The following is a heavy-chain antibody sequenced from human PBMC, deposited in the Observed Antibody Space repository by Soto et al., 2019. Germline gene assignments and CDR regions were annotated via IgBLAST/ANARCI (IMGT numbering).Heavy chain of an antibody. D-gene: IGHD2-8*01. CDR1: GYTFTSYG. V-gene: IGHV1-18*01. J-gene: IGHJ6*02. CDR2: ISAYNGNT. Sequence: GASVKVSCKASGYTFTSYGISWVRQAPGQGLEWMGWISAYNGNTNYAQKLQGRVTMTTDTSTSTAYMELRSLRSDDTAVYYCARDTKVTRTYYYYYYGMDVWGQGTTVTVS. CDR3: ARDTKVTRTYYYYYYGMDV.